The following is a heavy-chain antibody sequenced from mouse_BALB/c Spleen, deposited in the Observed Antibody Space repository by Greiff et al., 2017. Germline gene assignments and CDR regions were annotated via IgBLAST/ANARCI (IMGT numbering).Heavy chain of an antibody. J-gene: IGHJ3*01. CDR1: GFTFSSFG. V-gene: IGHV5-17*02. CDR3: ARDYYGYRAWFAY. Sequence: EVMLVESGGGLVQPGGSRKLSCAASGFTFSSFGMHWVRQAPEKGLEWVAYISSGSSTIYYADTVKGRFTISRDNPKNTLFLQMTSLRSEDTAMYYCARDYYGYRAWFAYWGQGTLVTVSA. D-gene: IGHD1-2*01. CDR2: ISSGSSTI.